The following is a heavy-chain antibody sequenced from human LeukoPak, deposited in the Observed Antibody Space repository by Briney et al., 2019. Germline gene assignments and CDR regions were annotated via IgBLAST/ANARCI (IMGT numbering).Heavy chain of an antibody. J-gene: IGHJ4*02. CDR3: ARDQRWLQW. Sequence: GESLRLSCAASGFTFTTYWMTWVRQAPGKGLEWVANINQDGTEKYYVDSVKGRFTISRDNAKNSLYLQMNSLRAEDTAVYYCARDQRWLQWWGQGTLVTVSS. CDR1: GFTFTTYW. CDR2: INQDGTEK. D-gene: IGHD5-24*01. V-gene: IGHV3-7*01.